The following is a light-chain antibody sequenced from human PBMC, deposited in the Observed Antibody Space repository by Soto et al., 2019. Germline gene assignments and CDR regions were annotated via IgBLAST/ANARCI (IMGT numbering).Light chain of an antibody. V-gene: IGKV1-5*01. CDR2: GAS. CDR3: QHHNSYSQT. J-gene: IGKJ1*01. Sequence: DIKMIMSPPTLSASVIDRVTITCRASQSIRHYLAWYQQMPGKAPKPLIYGASTLQSGVPSRFSGSGSGTEFTLTISSLQPDDFGTYFCQHHNSYSQTFGQGTKV. CDR1: QSIRHY.